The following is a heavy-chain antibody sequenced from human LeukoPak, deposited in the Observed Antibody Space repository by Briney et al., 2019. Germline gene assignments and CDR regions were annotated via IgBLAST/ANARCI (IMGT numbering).Heavy chain of an antibody. V-gene: IGHV1-2*02. Sequence: ASVKVSCKASGYTFSRYSMHWVRQAPGQGLEWMGWINPNSGGTNYAQKFQGRVTMTRDTSLSTAYMELSRLRSDDTAVYYCARDGGLLWFGNIDYWGQGTLVTVSS. CDR1: GYTFSRYS. J-gene: IGHJ4*02. D-gene: IGHD3-10*01. CDR2: INPNSGGT. CDR3: ARDGGLLWFGNIDY.